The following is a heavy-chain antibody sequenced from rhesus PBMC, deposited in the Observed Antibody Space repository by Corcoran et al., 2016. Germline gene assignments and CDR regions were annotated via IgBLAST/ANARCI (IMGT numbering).Heavy chain of an antibody. D-gene: IGHD1-26*01. J-gene: IGHJ6*01. V-gene: IGHV4S10*01. CDR2: IYRSSTST. Sequence: QVQLQESGPGVVKPSETLSLTCAVSGGSISDSYRWSWIRQPPGKGLEWIGYIYRSSTSTNYNPSPKSRVTISKDTSKNQFSLKLSSVTAADTAVYYCARAGTTFQYYYGLDSWGQGVVVTVSS. CDR3: ARAGTTFQYYYGLDS. CDR1: GGSISDSYR.